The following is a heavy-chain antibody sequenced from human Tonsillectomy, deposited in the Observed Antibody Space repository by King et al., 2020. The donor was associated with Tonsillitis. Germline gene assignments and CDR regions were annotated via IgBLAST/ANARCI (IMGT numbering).Heavy chain of an antibody. CDR3: GRHPSYWGLTSDY. Sequence: QLQESGPGLVKPSETLSLTCTVSGGSISSSRYYWGWIRQPPGKGLEWIGSIYYSGSTYYNPSLKSRVTISVDTSKNQFSLKLSSVTAADTAVYYCGRHPSYWGLTSDYWGQGTLVTVSS. V-gene: IGHV4-39*07. CDR1: GGSISSSRYY. J-gene: IGHJ4*02. D-gene: IGHD7-27*01. CDR2: IYYSGST.